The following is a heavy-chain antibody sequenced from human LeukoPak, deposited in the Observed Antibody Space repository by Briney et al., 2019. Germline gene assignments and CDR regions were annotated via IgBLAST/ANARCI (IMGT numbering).Heavy chain of an antibody. V-gene: IGHV3-23*01. CDR1: GFIFSSYS. Sequence: GGSLRLSCAASGFIFSSYSMSWVRQAPGKGLEWVSVITGSGKNTYYADSVKGRFTISKDNSKNTVYLQMNDLRVDDTAVYYCAKAASSSWPSYQYGMDVWGQGTTITVSS. D-gene: IGHD6-13*01. CDR2: ITGSGKNT. CDR3: AKAASSSWPSYQYGMDV. J-gene: IGHJ6*02.